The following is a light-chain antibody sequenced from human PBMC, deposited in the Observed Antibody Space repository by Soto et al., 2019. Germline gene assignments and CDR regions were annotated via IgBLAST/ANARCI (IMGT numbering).Light chain of an antibody. J-gene: IGKJ1*01. CDR3: MQAVQIPWT. CDR2: LSS. V-gene: IGKV2-28*01. Sequence: DIVMTQSPLSLPVTPGEPASISCRSNQSLRESGYYYLDWYLQKPGQSPQLLIYLSSYRASGVPDRFSGSGSFTDFTLKISRVEAEDVGTYYCMQAVQIPWTFGQGTKVEIK. CDR1: QSLRESGYYY.